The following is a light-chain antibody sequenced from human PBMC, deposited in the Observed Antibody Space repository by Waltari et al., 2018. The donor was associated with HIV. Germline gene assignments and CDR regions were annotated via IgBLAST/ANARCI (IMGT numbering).Light chain of an antibody. CDR1: SSNIGSNY. V-gene: IGLV1-47*01. CDR3: AAWGNSLSLL. CDR2: RNN. J-gene: IGLJ2*01. Sequence: QSVLTQPPSASGTPGQRVTISCSGSSSNIGSNYVYWYQQLPGTAPKVLLYRNNQRPSGVPDRFSGSKAGTSASLAISGLRSEDEADYYCAAWGNSLSLLFGGGTKLTVL.